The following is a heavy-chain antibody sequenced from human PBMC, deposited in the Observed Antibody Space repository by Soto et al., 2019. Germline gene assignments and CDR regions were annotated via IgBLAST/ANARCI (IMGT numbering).Heavy chain of an antibody. J-gene: IGHJ3*02. CDR3: ARRLEYCSGGSCYSRDAFDI. D-gene: IGHD2-15*01. CDR2: MNPNSGNT. Sequence: QVQLVQSGAEVKKPGASVKVSCKASGYTFTSYDINWVRQATGQGLEWMGWMNPNSGNTGYAQKFQGRVTMTRNTCISTAYMELSSLRSEDTVVYYCARRLEYCSGGSCYSRDAFDIWGQGTMVTVSS. CDR1: GYTFTSYD. V-gene: IGHV1-8*01.